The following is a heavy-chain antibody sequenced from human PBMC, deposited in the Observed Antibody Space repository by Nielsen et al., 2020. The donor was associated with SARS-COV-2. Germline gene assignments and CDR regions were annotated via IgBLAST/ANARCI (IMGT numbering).Heavy chain of an antibody. CDR1: GFTFSDYY. D-gene: IGHD3-3*01. CDR2: ISSSGSTT. CDR3: ARGQGVTIFGPYTHYGMDV. J-gene: IGHJ6*02. V-gene: IGHV3-11*01. Sequence: GESLKISCAASGFTFSDYYMSWIRQAPGKGLEWVSYISSSGSTTYYADSVKGRFTISRDNAKNSLYLQMNSLRAEDTAVYYCARGQGVTIFGPYTHYGMDVWGQGTTVTVSS.